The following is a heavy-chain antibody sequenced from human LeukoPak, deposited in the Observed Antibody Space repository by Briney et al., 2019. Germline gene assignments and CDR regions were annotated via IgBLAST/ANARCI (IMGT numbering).Heavy chain of an antibody. J-gene: IGHJ4*02. CDR3: ARAVVPPAVYFDF. CDR1: GFTVSSNY. CDR2: TYSGGST. Sequence: GGSLRLSCAASGFTVSSNYMSWVRQAPGKGLEWVSVTYSGGSTYYADSVKGRFTISRDDSKNTLYLQMNSLRAEDTAVYYCARAVVPPAVYFDFWGQGTLVTVSS. V-gene: IGHV3-53*01. D-gene: IGHD2-2*01.